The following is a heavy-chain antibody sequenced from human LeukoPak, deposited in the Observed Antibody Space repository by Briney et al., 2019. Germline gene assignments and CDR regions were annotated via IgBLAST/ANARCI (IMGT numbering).Heavy chain of an antibody. CDR2: ISSGSSTI. J-gene: IGHJ6*03. V-gene: IGHV3-48*01. D-gene: IGHD3-22*01. CDR1: GFAFSSYS. Sequence: GGSLRLTCAASGFAFSSYSMNWVRQAPGKGLEWVSYISSGSSTIYYADSVKGRFTISRDNAKNSLYLQMNSLRAEDTAVYYCARALGSSGNYWSYYYYMDVWGKGTTVTVSS. CDR3: ARALGSSGNYWSYYYYMDV.